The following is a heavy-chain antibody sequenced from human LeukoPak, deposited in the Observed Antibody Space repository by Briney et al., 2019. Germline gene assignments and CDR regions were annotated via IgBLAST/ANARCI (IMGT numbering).Heavy chain of an antibody. V-gene: IGHV4-61*02. J-gene: IGHJ3*02. CDR3: ASGTFGGRDAFDI. Sequence: SQTLSLTCTVSGGSISSGSYYWSWIRQPAGKGLEWIGRIYTSGSTNYNPSLKSRVTTSVDTSKNQFSLKLSSVTAADTAVYYCASGTFGGRDAFDIWGQGTMVTVSS. CDR2: IYTSGST. D-gene: IGHD3-10*01. CDR1: GGSISSGSYY.